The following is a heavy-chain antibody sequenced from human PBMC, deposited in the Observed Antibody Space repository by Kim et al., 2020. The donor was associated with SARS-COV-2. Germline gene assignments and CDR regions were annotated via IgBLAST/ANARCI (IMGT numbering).Heavy chain of an antibody. CDR3: ARDMGGSIDY. D-gene: IGHD3-10*01. Sequence: SIDYADSMKGRFIVSRDNAKNSLYLQMNSLRAEDTALYYCARDMGGSIDYWGQGTPVTVSS. J-gene: IGHJ4*02. V-gene: IGHV3-9*01. CDR2: SI.